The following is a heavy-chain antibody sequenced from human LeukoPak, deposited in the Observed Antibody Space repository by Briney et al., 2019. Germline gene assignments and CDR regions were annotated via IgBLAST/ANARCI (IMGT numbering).Heavy chain of an antibody. CDR1: GFTFSSYS. Sequence: PGGSLRLSCTASGFTFSSYSMNWVRQAPGKGLEWVSSISSTGGYIYYADSVKGRFTISRDNAKNSLYLQMNSLRAGDTAVYSCAKDLGRVVVITYLFDYWGQGTLVTVSS. V-gene: IGHV3-21*01. D-gene: IGHD3-22*01. CDR3: AKDLGRVVVITYLFDY. CDR2: ISSTGGYI. J-gene: IGHJ4*02.